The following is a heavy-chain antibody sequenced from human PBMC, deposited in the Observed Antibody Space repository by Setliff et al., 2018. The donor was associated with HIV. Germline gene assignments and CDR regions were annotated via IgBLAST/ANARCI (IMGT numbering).Heavy chain of an antibody. V-gene: IGHV3-48*01. D-gene: IGHD3-10*01. CDR2: ISSRSTTI. J-gene: IGHJ3*02. CDR1: GFTFSSSN. CDR3: ASDFMGSDAFDI. Sequence: PGESLKISCAASGFTFSSSNMNWVRQAPGKGLEWLSFISSRSTTIYYADSVKGRFTISRDNAENSLYLQMNSLRVDDTAVYYCASDFMGSDAFDIWGQGTMVTVSS.